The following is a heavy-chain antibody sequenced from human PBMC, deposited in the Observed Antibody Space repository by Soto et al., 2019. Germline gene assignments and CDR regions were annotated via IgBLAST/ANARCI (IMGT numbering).Heavy chain of an antibody. CDR3: ASFSMGGGGY. V-gene: IGHV1-69*13. J-gene: IGHJ4*02. D-gene: IGHD3-10*01. Sequence: SAKVCCKSCGGTISSNAMFWVRQAPGQGLEWMGGIIPIFGTANYAQKFQGRVTITADESTSTAYMELSSLRSEDTAVYYCASFSMGGGGYWGQGTLVTVSS. CDR2: IIPIFGTA. CDR1: GGTISSNA.